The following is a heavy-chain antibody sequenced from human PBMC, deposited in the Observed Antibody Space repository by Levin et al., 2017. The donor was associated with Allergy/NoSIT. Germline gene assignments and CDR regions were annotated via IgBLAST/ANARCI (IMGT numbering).Heavy chain of an antibody. Sequence: GESLKISCAASGFTFSSYAMHWVRQAPGKGLEWVAVISYDGSNKYYADSVKGRFTISRDNSKNTLYLQMNSLRAEDTAVYYCARSQSWGQGTMVTVSS. CDR2: ISYDGSNK. CDR1: GFTFSSYA. V-gene: IGHV3-30-3*01. CDR3: ARSQS. J-gene: IGHJ3*01.